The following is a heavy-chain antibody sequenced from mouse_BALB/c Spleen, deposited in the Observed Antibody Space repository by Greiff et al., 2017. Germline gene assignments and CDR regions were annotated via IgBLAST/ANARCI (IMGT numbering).Heavy chain of an antibody. V-gene: IGHV3-6*02. D-gene: IGHD2-12*01. CDR2: ISYDGSN. Sequence: EVKLVESGPGLVKPSQSLSLTCSVTGYSITSGYYWNWIRQFPGNKLEWMGYISYDGSNNYNPSLKNRISITRDTSKNQFFLKLNSVTTEDTATYYCARDYDDPYWGQGTLVTVSA. CDR1: GYSITSGYY. CDR3: ARDYDDPY. J-gene: IGHJ3*01.